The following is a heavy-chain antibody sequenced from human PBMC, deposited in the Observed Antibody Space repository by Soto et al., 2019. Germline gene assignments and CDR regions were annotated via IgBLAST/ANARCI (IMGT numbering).Heavy chain of an antibody. Sequence: QITLKESGPTLVKPTQTLTLTCSFSGFSLSTSGVGVGWIRQPPGKALEWLAVIYADDDKRYNPSLKRRLTIAKDTSKNTVVLTMTNMDPVDTGTYYCANRRMNYDIMTGYYQKWFDPWGQGTLVTVSS. CDR1: GFSLSTSGVG. CDR3: ANRRMNYDIMTGYYQKWFDP. J-gene: IGHJ5*02. CDR2: IYADDDK. V-gene: IGHV2-5*02. D-gene: IGHD3-9*01.